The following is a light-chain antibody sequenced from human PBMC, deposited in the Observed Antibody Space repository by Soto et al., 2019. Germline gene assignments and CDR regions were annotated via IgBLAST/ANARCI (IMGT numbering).Light chain of an antibody. CDR1: QDITNY. V-gene: IGKV1-27*01. Sequence: DIQMTQSPSSLSASVGDRVTITCRASQDITNYLAWYRHKPGKVPKLLIYAASTLQSGVPSRFSGSGSGTDCTLTISSLQPEDIATYYCQKYNNAPWTFGQGTKLEIK. CDR2: AAS. CDR3: QKYNNAPWT. J-gene: IGKJ1*01.